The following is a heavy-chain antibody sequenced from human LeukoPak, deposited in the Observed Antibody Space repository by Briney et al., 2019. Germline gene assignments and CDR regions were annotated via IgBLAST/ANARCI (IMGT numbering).Heavy chain of an antibody. CDR2: INHSGST. CDR1: GGSFSGYY. CDR3: ATTESDGDYYFDY. D-gene: IGHD4-17*01. Sequence: SETLSLTCAVYGGSFSGYYWSWIRQPPGKGLEWIGEINHSGSTNYNPSLKSRVTISVDTSKNQFSLKLSSVTAAGTAVYYCATTESDGDYYFDYWGQGTLVTVSS. J-gene: IGHJ4*02. V-gene: IGHV4-34*01.